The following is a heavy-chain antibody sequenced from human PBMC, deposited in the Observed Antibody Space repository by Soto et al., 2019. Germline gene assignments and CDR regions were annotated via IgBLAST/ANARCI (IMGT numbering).Heavy chain of an antibody. CDR3: GYYDSSGYYPA. Sequence: PSETLSLTCTVSGGSISSGGYYWSWIRQHPGKGLEWIGYIYYSGSTYYNPSLKSRVTISVDTSKNQFSLKLSSVTAADTAVYYCGYYDSSGYYPAWGQGTLVTVSS. J-gene: IGHJ5*02. D-gene: IGHD3-22*01. V-gene: IGHV4-31*03. CDR2: IYYSGST. CDR1: GGSISSGGYY.